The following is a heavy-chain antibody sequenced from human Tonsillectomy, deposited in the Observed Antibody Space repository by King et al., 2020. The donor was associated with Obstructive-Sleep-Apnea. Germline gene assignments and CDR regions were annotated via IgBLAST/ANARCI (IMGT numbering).Heavy chain of an antibody. V-gene: IGHV5-51*01. D-gene: IGHD3-10*01. J-gene: IGHJ4*02. CDR2: IYPGDSNT. Sequence: VQLVESGAEVKKPGGSLKISCKTSGYTFTSYWIGWGRQMSGKGLEWMGIIYPGDSNTRYSPSFQGQVTISADKSINTAYLQWRSLKASDTAMYYCARLVGKSDDYWGQGTLVTVSS. CDR3: ARLVGKSDDY. CDR1: GYTFTSYW.